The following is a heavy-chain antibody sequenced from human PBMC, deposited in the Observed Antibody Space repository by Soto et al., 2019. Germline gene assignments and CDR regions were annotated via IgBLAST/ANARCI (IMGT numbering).Heavy chain of an antibody. CDR1: GFTFSSYA. Sequence: GGSLRLSCSASGFTFSSYAMHWVRQAPGKGLEYVSAISSNGGSTYYADSVKGRFTISRDNSKNTLYLQMSSLRAEDTAVYYCVKGPWGPYSSSNDYWGRGTLVTVSS. V-gene: IGHV3-64D*06. J-gene: IGHJ4*02. CDR2: ISSNGGST. D-gene: IGHD6-6*01. CDR3: VKGPWGPYSSSNDY.